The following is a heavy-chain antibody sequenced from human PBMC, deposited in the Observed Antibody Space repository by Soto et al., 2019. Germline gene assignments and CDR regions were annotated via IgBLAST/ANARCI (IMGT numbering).Heavy chain of an antibody. J-gene: IGHJ4*02. CDR2: IYYSGST. CDR3: ARRDDFWSGYLGGGKFDY. CDR1: GGSISSSSYY. Sequence: SETLSLTCTVSGGSISSSSYYWGWIRQPPGKGLEWIGSIYYSGSTYYNPSLKSRVTISVDTSKNQFSLKLSSVTAADTAVYYCARRDDFWSGYLGGGKFDYWGQGTLVTVSS. V-gene: IGHV4-39*01. D-gene: IGHD3-3*01.